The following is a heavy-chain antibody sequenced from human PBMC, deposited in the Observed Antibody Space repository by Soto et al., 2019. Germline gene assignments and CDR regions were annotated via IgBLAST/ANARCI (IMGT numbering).Heavy chain of an antibody. CDR3: ARDSGLTGTVDY. Sequence: SETLSLTCAVSGYSISSGYYWGWIRQPPGKGLEWIGSIYHSGSTYYNPSLKSRVTISVDTSKNQFSLKLSSVTAADTAVYYCARDSGLTGTVDYWGQGTLVTVSS. CDR1: GYSISSGYY. J-gene: IGHJ4*02. V-gene: IGHV4-38-2*02. CDR2: IYHSGST. D-gene: IGHD3-9*01.